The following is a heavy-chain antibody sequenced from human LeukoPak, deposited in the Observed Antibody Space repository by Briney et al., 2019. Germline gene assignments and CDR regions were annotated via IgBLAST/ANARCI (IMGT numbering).Heavy chain of an antibody. CDR2: ISGSGGST. CDR1: GFTFSSYA. CDR3: ASSPYPVVVAATPIDP. Sequence: QPGGSLRLSCAASGFTFSSYAMSWVRQAPGKGLEWVSAISGSGGSTYYADSVKGRFTISRDNSKNTLYLQMNSLRAEDTAVYYCASSPYPVVVAATPIDPWGQGTLVTVSS. J-gene: IGHJ5*02. D-gene: IGHD2-15*01. V-gene: IGHV3-23*01.